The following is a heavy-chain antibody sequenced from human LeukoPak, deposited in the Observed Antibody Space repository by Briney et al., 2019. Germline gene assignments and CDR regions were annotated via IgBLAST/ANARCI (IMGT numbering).Heavy chain of an antibody. Sequence: PGGSLRLSCAASGFTFSSYAMHWVRQAPGKGLEWVAVISYDGSNKYYADSVKGRFTISRDNSKNTLYLQMNSLRAEDTAVYYCARDLSTVTTDFGYWGQGTLVTVSS. CDR2: ISYDGSNK. CDR3: ARDLSTVTTDFGY. D-gene: IGHD4-17*01. CDR1: GFTFSSYA. V-gene: IGHV3-30*04. J-gene: IGHJ4*02.